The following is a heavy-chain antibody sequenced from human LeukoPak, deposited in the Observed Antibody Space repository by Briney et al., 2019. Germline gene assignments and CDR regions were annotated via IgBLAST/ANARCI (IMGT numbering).Heavy chain of an antibody. CDR1: GFTVSSNY. D-gene: IGHD3-9*01. Sequence: GSLRLSCAASGFTVSSNYLSWVRQAPGKGLEWVSTIYSGGSTYYADSVTGRFTISRDNSKNTLYLQMNSLRAEDTAVYYCARDGAVLTGYYDYWGQGTLVTVSS. J-gene: IGHJ4*02. V-gene: IGHV3-66*01. CDR3: ARDGAVLTGYYDY. CDR2: IYSGGST.